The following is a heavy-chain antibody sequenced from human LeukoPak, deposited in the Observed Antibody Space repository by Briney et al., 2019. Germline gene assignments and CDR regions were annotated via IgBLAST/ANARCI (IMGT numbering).Heavy chain of an antibody. Sequence: PSETLSLTCTVSGGSISSYYWSWIRQPPGKGLEWIGYIYHGGSINYNPALKSRVTISVETTKNQFSQKLRSVTAADTAVYYCARYSGSYSGFDYWGQGTLVTVSS. CDR2: IYHGGSI. D-gene: IGHD1-26*01. CDR1: GGSISSYY. J-gene: IGHJ4*02. CDR3: ARYSGSYSGFDY. V-gene: IGHV4-59*08.